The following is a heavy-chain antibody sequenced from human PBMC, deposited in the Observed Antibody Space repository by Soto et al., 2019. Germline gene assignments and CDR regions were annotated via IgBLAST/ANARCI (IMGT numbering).Heavy chain of an antibody. D-gene: IGHD5-12*01. CDR2: IYYSGST. Sequence: SQTLSLTCTVSGGSISSYYWSWIRQPPGKGLEWIGYIYYSGSTNYNPSLKSRVTISVDTSKNQFSLKLSSVTAADTAVYYCARHKTRWLQFPYFDYWVQGTLVTVS. J-gene: IGHJ4*02. V-gene: IGHV4-59*08. CDR1: GGSISSYY. CDR3: ARHKTRWLQFPYFDY.